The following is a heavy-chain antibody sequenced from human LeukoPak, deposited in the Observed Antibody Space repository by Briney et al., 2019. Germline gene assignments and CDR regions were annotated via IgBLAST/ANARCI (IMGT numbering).Heavy chain of an antibody. CDR1: GFTFSSHG. D-gene: IGHD4-23*01. CDR2: ISYDETNK. CDR3: AKNNDYGGSYWYFDL. J-gene: IGHJ2*01. V-gene: IGHV3-30*18. Sequence: GGSLRLSCAASGFTFSSHGMNWVRQAPGKGLEWVAVISYDETNKYYEDSVKGRFTISRDSSKNTLYLQMSSLRDEDTAVYYCAKNNDYGGSYWYFDLWGRGTLVTVSS.